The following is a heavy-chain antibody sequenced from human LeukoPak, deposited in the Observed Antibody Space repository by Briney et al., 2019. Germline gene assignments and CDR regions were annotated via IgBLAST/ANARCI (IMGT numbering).Heavy chain of an antibody. CDR3: AKERWLRFFDY. V-gene: IGHV3-30*18. J-gene: IGHJ4*02. Sequence: GRSLRLSCAASGFTYISYGMHWVRQAPGKGLEWVAVISYDRSNKYYADSVKGRFTISRDNSKNTLYLEMNSLRAEDTVVYYCAKERWLRFFDYWGQGTLVTVSS. CDR2: ISYDRSNK. D-gene: IGHD5-12*01. CDR1: GFTYISYG.